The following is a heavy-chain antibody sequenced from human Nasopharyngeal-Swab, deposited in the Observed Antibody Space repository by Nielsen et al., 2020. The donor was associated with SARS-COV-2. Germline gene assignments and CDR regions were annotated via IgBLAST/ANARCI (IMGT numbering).Heavy chain of an antibody. CDR1: GFTFSSYA. J-gene: IGHJ6*02. CDR2: ISISGRHT. D-gene: IGHD3-3*01. Sequence: GESLKISCAASGFTFSSYAMTWVRQVPGKGLEWVSGISISGRHTYYADSVKGRFTISRDNAKNSLYLQMNSLRAEDTAVYYCARDGLDYDFWSAYFMDVWGQGTTVTVSS. CDR3: ARDGLDYDFWSAYFMDV. V-gene: IGHV3-21*01.